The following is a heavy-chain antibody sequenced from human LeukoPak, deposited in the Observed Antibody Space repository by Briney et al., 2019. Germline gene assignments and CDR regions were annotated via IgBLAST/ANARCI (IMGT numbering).Heavy chain of an antibody. CDR1: GFTFSNAW. Sequence: GGSLRLSCAASGFTFSNAWMSWVRQAPGKGLEWVSAISGSGGSTYYADSVKGRFTISRDNSKNTLYLQMNSLRAEDTAVYHCAKDREDCGGDCPRDQEAYWGQGTLVTVSS. V-gene: IGHV3-23*01. J-gene: IGHJ4*02. CDR3: AKDREDCGGDCPRDQEAY. CDR2: ISGSGGST. D-gene: IGHD2-21*02.